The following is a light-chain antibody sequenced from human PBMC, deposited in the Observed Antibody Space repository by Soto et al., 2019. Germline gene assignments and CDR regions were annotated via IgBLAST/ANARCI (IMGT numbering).Light chain of an antibody. CDR3: QQYYSSPQT. J-gene: IGKJ1*01. CDR1: QSVLYSSNNQNY. V-gene: IGKV4-1*01. CDR2: WAS. Sequence: DIVMTQSPDSLAVSLGERATINCKSSQSVLYSSNNQNYLAWYQQKPGQPPKLLIYWASTRESGVPDRFSGSWSGTDFTLTISSLQAEDVAVYHCQQYYSSPQTFGQGTKVEIK.